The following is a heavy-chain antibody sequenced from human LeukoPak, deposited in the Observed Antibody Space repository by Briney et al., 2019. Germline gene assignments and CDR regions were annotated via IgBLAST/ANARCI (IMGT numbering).Heavy chain of an antibody. CDR3: ARRGRYCSSTSCPRWFDP. V-gene: IGHV5-51*01. CDR1: GSSFTSYW. CDR2: IYAGDSDT. Sequence: GGSLEISCQGSGSSFTSYWIGGGRQLPGKGLEGMGIIYAGDSDTRYSPSLQGQVTISADKSISTAYLQWSSLKASDTAMYYCARRGRYCSSTSCPRWFDPWGQGTLVTVSS. J-gene: IGHJ5*02. D-gene: IGHD2-2*01.